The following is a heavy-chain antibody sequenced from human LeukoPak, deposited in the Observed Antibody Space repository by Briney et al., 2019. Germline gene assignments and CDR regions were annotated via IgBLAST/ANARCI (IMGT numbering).Heavy chain of an antibody. CDR2: IIPIFGTA. CDR1: GGTFSSYA. V-gene: IGHV1-69*13. CDR3: AREVVVVVAATGWFDP. Sequence: ASVKVSCKASGGTFSSYAISWVRQAPGQGLEWIGGIIPIFGTANYAQKFRGRVTITADESTSTAYMELSSLRSEDTAVYYCAREVVVVVAATGWFDPWGQGTLVTVSS. J-gene: IGHJ5*02. D-gene: IGHD2-15*01.